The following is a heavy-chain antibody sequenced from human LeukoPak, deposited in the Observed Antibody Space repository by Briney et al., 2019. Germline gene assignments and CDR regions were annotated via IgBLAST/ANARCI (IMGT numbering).Heavy chain of an antibody. CDR1: GYSFTTYG. CDR3: ARVGHYDILTGSYDAFDI. Sequence: ASVKVSCKPSGYSFTTYGISWVRQAPGQGLEWMGIINPSGGSTSYAQKFQGRVTMTRDTSTSTVYMELSSLRSEDTAVYYCARVGHYDILTGSYDAFDIWGQGTMVTVSS. V-gene: IGHV1-46*03. CDR2: INPSGGST. D-gene: IGHD3-9*01. J-gene: IGHJ3*02.